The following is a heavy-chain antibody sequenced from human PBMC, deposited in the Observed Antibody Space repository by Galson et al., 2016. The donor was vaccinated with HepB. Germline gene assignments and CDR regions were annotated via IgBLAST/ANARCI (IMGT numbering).Heavy chain of an antibody. Sequence: SETLSLTCTVSGGSISGYSLSWIRQPAGKGLEWIGLIYTSGSTDYHPSLKSRLTISVDASKNRFSLKLTSVTAADTAVYYCSRTSGWLDPWGQGTLVTVSS. D-gene: IGHD1-26*01. CDR2: IYTSGST. CDR1: GGSISGYS. CDR3: SRTSGWLDP. V-gene: IGHV4-4*07. J-gene: IGHJ5*02.